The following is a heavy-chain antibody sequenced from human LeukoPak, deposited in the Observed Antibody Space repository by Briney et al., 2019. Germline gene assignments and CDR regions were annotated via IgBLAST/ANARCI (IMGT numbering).Heavy chain of an antibody. CDR1: GYTFTDYG. Sequence: ASVKVSCKASGYTFTDYGISWVRQAPGQGLKWMGWIRTYNGDTNYAQKLQGRVSMTTDTSTSTAYMELRSLRSDDTAVYYCARDQNIAASAGIWGQGTMVTVSS. V-gene: IGHV1-18*01. J-gene: IGHJ3*02. CDR2: IRTYNGDT. CDR3: ARDQNIAASAGI. D-gene: IGHD6-13*01.